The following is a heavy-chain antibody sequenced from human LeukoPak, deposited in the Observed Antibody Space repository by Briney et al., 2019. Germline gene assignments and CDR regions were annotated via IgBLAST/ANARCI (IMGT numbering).Heavy chain of an antibody. Sequence: SETLSLTCTVSGGSISSYYWSWIRQPPGKGLEWIGYIYYSGSTYYNPSLKSRVTISVDTSKNQFPLKLSSVTAADTAVYYCARWTYYYDSSGITNWGQGTMVTVSS. D-gene: IGHD3-22*01. V-gene: IGHV4-59*06. CDR2: IYYSGST. CDR3: ARWTYYYDSSGITN. CDR1: GGSISSYY. J-gene: IGHJ3*01.